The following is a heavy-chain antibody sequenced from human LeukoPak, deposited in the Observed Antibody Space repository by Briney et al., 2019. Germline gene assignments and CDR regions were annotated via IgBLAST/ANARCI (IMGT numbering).Heavy chain of an antibody. V-gene: IGHV4-34*01. D-gene: IGHD6-6*01. CDR2: INHSGST. CDR3: ARGWRFLAAHNWSDP. Sequence: PSETLSLTCAVYGGSFSGYYWSWIRQPPGKGLEWIGEINHSGSTNYNPSLKSRVTISVDTSKNQFSLKLSSVTAADTAVYYCARGWRFLAAHNWSDPWGQGTLVTVSS. J-gene: IGHJ5*02. CDR1: GGSFSGYY.